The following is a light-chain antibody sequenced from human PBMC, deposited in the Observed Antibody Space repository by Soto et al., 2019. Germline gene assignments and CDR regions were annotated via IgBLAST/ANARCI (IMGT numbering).Light chain of an antibody. CDR2: DAS. CDR3: QQYGSSGT. V-gene: IGKV3D-11*01. CDR1: QGVSSY. J-gene: IGKJ1*01. Sequence: VLTQSACTLSLSPGERASLSCRASQGVSSYSAWYQHKPGQAPRLLIYDASNRATGIPARFSGSGPGTDFTLTISSLEPEDFAVYYCQQYGSSGTFGQGTKVDI.